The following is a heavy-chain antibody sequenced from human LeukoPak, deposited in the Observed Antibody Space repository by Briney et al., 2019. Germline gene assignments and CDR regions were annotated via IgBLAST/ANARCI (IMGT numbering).Heavy chain of an antibody. D-gene: IGHD1-1*01. CDR1: GGSISSGGYY. CDR3: ARAVLTDYYGMDV. V-gene: IGHV4-31*03. Sequence: SETLSLTCTVSGGSISSGGYYWRWIRQHPGKGLEWIGYIYYSGSTYYNPSLKSRVTISVDTSKDQFSLKLSSVTAADTAVYYCARAVLTDYYGMDVWGQGTTVTVSS. CDR2: IYYSGST. J-gene: IGHJ6*02.